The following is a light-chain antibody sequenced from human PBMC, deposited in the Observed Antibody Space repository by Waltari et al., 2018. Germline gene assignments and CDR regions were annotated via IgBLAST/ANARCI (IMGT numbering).Light chain of an antibody. J-gene: IGLJ2*01. V-gene: IGLV1-40*01. CDR2: SNK. CDR3: QSYDNGLSGVV. CDR1: RSNIGAGYD. Sequence: QSVLTQPPSVSGAPGQRVTISCTGSRSNIGAGYDVQWYRHLPGSAPKLLIFSNKKRPPWVPDRYAGPRSGTSASLTSTGLQAEDEADYYCQSYDNGLSGVVFGGGTRLTVL.